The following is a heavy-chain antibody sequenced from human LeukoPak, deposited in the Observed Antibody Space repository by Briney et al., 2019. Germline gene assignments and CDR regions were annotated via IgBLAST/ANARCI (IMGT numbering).Heavy chain of an antibody. J-gene: IGHJ6*04. CDR1: GGSISSYY. V-gene: IGHV4-59*01. CDR3: ARGGGITMEVDV. D-gene: IGHD3-10*01. Sequence: SETLSLTCTVSGGSISSYYWSWIRQPPGKGLEWIGYIYCSGSTNYNPSLKSRVTMTRDTSTSTVYMELSSLRSEDTAVYYCARGGGITMEVDVWGKGTTVTISS. CDR2: IYCSGST.